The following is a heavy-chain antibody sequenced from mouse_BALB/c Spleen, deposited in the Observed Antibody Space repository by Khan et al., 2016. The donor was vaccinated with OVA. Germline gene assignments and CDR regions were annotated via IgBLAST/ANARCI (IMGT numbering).Heavy chain of an antibody. Sequence: QVQLKESGPELVRPGVSVKMSCKGSGYTFTDYAMYWVKQSHAKSLEWIGLISTYSGNTNYNQKFKGEATMTVDNSSSTAYMELARLTSEDSAIYYCARPAYDGYFDYWGQGTTLTVSS. V-gene: IGHV1S137*01. CDR2: ISTYSGNT. D-gene: IGHD2-3*01. CDR1: GYTFTDYA. CDR3: ARPAYDGYFDY. J-gene: IGHJ2*01.